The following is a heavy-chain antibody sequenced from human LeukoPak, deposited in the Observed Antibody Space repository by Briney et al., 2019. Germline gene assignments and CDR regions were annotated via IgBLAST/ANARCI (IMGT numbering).Heavy chain of an antibody. CDR2: INHSGST. Sequence: PSETLSLTCAVYGGSFSGYYWSWIRQPPGKGLEWIGEINHSGSTNYHPSLKSRVTISVDTSKNQFSLKLSSVTAADTAVYYCARGMCSSTSCYFVGTWFDPWGQGTLVTVSS. D-gene: IGHD2-2*01. CDR1: GGSFSGYY. V-gene: IGHV4-34*01. J-gene: IGHJ5*02. CDR3: ARGMCSSTSCYFVGTWFDP.